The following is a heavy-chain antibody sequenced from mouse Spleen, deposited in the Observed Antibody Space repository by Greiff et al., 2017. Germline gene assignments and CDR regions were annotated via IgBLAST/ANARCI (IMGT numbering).Heavy chain of an antibody. CDR3: ARSPLHYYGSSYAMDY. V-gene: IGHV1-81*01. Sequence: VQLQQSGAELARPGASVKLSCKASGYTFTSYGISWVKQRTGQGLEWIGEIYPRSGNTYYNEKFKGKATLTADKSSSTAYMQLSSLTSEDSAVYYCARSPLHYYGSSYAMDYWGQGTSVTVSS. D-gene: IGHD1-1*01. CDR2: IYPRSGNT. J-gene: IGHJ4*01. CDR1: GYTFTSYG.